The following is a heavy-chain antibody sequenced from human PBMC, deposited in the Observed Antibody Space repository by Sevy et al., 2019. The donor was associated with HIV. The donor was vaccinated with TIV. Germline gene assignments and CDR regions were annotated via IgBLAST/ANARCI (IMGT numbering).Heavy chain of an antibody. J-gene: IGHJ4*02. CDR1: GFTFSDHY. Sequence: GESLKISCVASGFTFSDHYMEWVRQAPGKGLEWVGRTRNKADGYTTEYAASVKGRFTISRDDSKNSLYVQMNSLKTEDMAVYYCATHAGIAAAGRVFDYWGQGTLVTVSS. CDR3: ATHAGIAAAGRVFDY. V-gene: IGHV3-72*01. CDR2: TRNKADGYTT. D-gene: IGHD6-13*01.